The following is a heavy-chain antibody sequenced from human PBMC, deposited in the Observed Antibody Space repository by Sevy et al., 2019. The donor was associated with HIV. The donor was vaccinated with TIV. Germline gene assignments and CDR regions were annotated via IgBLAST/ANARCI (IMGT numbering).Heavy chain of an antibody. J-gene: IGHJ4*02. CDR2: ISSSSSYI. CDR1: GFTFSSYS. CDR3: ARGIAKMGAAGYRGAFDY. D-gene: IGHD6-13*01. Sequence: GGSLRLSCAASGFTFSSYSMNWVRQAPGKGLEWVSSISSSSSYIYYADSVKGRFTISRDNAKNSLYLQMNSLRAEDTAGYYCARGIAKMGAAGYRGAFDYWGQGTLVTVSS. V-gene: IGHV3-21*01.